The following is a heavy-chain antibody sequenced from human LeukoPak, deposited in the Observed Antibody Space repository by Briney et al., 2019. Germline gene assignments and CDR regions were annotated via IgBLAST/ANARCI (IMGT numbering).Heavy chain of an antibody. CDR2: IYYSGIT. CDR1: GGSISSGGYS. D-gene: IGHD3-3*01. CDR3: ARVRRSLNWFDS. Sequence: PSETLSLTCAVSGGSISSGGYSWSWIRQPPGKGLEWIGIIYYSGITHYNPSLKSRVTILVDTSKNQFSLKLSSVTDADTAVYYCARVRRSLNWFDSWGQGTLVTVSS. J-gene: IGHJ5*01. V-gene: IGHV4-30-2*03.